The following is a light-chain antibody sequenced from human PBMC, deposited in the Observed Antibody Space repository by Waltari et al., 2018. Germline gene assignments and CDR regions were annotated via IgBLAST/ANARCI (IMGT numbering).Light chain of an antibody. CDR1: SSNIGINN. CDR3: AAWDDSLSGHVV. J-gene: IGLJ2*01. CDR2: RNN. Sequence: QSVLTQPPSASGTPGQRVTISCSGSSSNIGINNVYWYQQLPGTAPKVLIYRNNQRPSGFPDRFSGSKSGTSASLVISGLRSEDEADYYCAAWDDSLSGHVVVGGGTKLTVL. V-gene: IGLV1-47*01.